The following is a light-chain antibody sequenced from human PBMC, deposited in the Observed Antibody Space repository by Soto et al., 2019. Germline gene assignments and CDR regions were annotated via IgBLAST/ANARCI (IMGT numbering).Light chain of an antibody. J-gene: IGKJ4*01. CDR2: AAS. CDR1: QSISSY. Sequence: DIQMTQSPSSLSASVGDRVTITCRASQSISSYLNWYQQKPGKAPKVLIYAASSLQSGVPSRFSGSGSGTDFTLTISSLQPEDFATYYCQQSYSTPPLTFGGGTKVDIK. CDR3: QQSYSTPPLT. V-gene: IGKV1-39*01.